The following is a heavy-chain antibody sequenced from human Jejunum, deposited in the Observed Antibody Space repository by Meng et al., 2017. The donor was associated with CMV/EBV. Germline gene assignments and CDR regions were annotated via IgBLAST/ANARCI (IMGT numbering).Heavy chain of an antibody. Sequence: SGFSVSSSGMCVSWVRQPPGKALEWLALIDWDGDTYYSTFLKTRLTISKDTSKNQVVLTMSNMDPADTATYYCARTKGGRGFIDFWGQGTRVTVSS. CDR2: IDWDGDT. J-gene: IGHJ4*02. V-gene: IGHV2-70*20. D-gene: IGHD2-15*01. CDR1: GFSVSSSGMC. CDR3: ARTKGGRGFIDF.